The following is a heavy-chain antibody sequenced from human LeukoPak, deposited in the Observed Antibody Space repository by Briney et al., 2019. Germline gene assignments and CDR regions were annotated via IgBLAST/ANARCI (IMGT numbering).Heavy chain of an antibody. V-gene: IGHV1-46*01. J-gene: IGHJ6*02. D-gene: IGHD5-24*01. Sequence: GASVKVSCNASGYTFTSYYMHWVRQAPGQGLEWMGIINPSGGSTSYAQKFQGRVTITADKSTSTAYMELRSLRSDDTAVYYCARDRFALYASQRPKRRDTSYYYYGMDVWGQGTTVTVSS. CDR1: GYTFTSYY. CDR2: INPSGGST. CDR3: ARDRFALYASQRPKRRDTSYYYYGMDV.